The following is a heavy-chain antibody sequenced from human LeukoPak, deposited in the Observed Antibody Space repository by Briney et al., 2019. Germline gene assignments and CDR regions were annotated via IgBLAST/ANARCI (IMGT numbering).Heavy chain of an antibody. V-gene: IGHV3-53*01. D-gene: IGHD3-22*01. Sequence: GGSLRLSCAASGFPVSSNYMSWVRQAPGKGLEWVSVIYSGGSTYYADSVKGRFTISRDNSKNTLYLQMNSLRAEDTAVYYCARDYDSSGYHFDYWGQGTLVTVSS. CDR2: IYSGGST. J-gene: IGHJ4*02. CDR3: ARDYDSSGYHFDY. CDR1: GFPVSSNY.